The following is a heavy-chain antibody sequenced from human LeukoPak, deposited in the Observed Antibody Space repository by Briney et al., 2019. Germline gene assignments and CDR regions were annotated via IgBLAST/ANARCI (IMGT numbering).Heavy chain of an antibody. V-gene: IGHV5-51*07. D-gene: IGHD2-2*02. CDR2: IYPGDSDT. CDR3: ARLIHDIVAVPAAIGWFDP. J-gene: IGHJ5*02. CDR1: GDSFTSYW. Sequence: KPGESLKISCKGSGDSFTSYWIGWVHQMPGKGLEWMGIIYPGDSDTRYSPSFQGQVTISADKSISTAYLQWSSLKASDTAMYYCARLIHDIVAVPAAIGWFDPWGQGTLVTVSS.